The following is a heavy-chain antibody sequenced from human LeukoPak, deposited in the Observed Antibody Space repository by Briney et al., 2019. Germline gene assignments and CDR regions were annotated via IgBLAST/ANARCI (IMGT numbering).Heavy chain of an antibody. CDR3: AKPFWREYYFDY. Sequence: GGSLRLSCAASGFTFSSYWMSWVRQAPGKGLEWVANIKQDGSEKYYVDSVKGRFTISRDNSKNTLYLQRNSLRAEDTAVYYCAKPFWREYYFDYWGQGTLVTVSS. CDR2: IKQDGSEK. CDR1: GFTFSSYW. D-gene: IGHD3-16*01. V-gene: IGHV3-7*03. J-gene: IGHJ4*02.